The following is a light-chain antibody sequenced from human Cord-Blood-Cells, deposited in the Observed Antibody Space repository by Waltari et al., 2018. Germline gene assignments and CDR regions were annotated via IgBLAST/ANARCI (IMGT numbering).Light chain of an antibody. CDR3: QQYGSSPQT. J-gene: IGKJ1*01. Sequence: EIVLTQSPGTLSSSPGERPTLACRASQSVSSSYLAWYQQKPGQAPRLLIYGASSGATGIPDRCSGSGSGTDFTLTISRLEPEDFAVYYCQQYGSSPQTFGQGTKVEIK. CDR2: GAS. CDR1: QSVSSSY. V-gene: IGKV3-20*01.